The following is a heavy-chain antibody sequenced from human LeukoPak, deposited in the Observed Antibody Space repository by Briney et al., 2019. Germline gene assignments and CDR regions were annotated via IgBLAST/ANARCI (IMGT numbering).Heavy chain of an antibody. V-gene: IGHV3-30-3*01. CDR1: GFTFSSYA. CDR3: ARDSSPITIFGVVPFVFDY. CDR2: ISYDGSNK. D-gene: IGHD3-3*01. J-gene: IGHJ4*02. Sequence: GGSLRLSCAASGFTFSSYAMHWVRQAPGKGLEWVAVISYDGSNKYYADSVKGRFTISRDNSKNTLYLQMNSLRAEDTAVYYCARDSSPITIFGVVPFVFDYWGQGTLVTVPS.